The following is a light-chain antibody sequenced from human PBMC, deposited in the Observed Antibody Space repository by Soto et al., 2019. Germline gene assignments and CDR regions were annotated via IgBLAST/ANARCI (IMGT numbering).Light chain of an antibody. Sequence: EIVLTQSPAPLSLSPGEGATLSCRASQSIGSHLGWYQQKPGQAPRLLIYDASNRASGIPGRFSGSGSGTDFTLTINSLEPEDFAVYYCQQRSRWPLTFGGGTKVETK. J-gene: IGKJ4*01. CDR3: QQRSRWPLT. CDR1: QSIGSH. V-gene: IGKV3-11*01. CDR2: DAS.